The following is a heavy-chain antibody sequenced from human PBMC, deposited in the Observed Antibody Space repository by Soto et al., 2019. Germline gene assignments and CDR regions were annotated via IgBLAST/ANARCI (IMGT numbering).Heavy chain of an antibody. J-gene: IGHJ4*02. V-gene: IGHV1-18*01. CDR3: ARGRYGDY. D-gene: IGHD1-1*01. CDR2: ISAHNGNT. CDR1: GYAFTTYG. Sequence: QVHLVQSGAEVKKPGASVKVSCQGSGYAFTTYGITLVRQGPGQGLEWMGWISAHNGNTNYAQKLQGRVTVTRDTSTSTAYMELRSLRYDDTAVYYCARGRYGDYWGQGALITVSS.